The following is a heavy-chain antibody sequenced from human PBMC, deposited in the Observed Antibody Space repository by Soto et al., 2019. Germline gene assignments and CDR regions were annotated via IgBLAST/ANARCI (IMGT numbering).Heavy chain of an antibody. J-gene: IGHJ4*02. CDR1: GFTFNRHW. Sequence: EVQLVESGGGLVQPGGSLRLSCAVSGFTFNRHWMSWVRQTPGKGLEWVASIKEDGSEKSYVDSVKGRFTISRDNAKNSLFLQMNSLRVEGTAVYYCVRTGWNPPDYWGQGTLVTVSS. CDR3: VRTGWNPPDY. D-gene: IGHD1-1*01. V-gene: IGHV3-7*01. CDR2: IKEDGSEK.